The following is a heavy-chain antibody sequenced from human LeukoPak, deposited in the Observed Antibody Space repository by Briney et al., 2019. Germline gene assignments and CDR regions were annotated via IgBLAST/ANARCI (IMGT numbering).Heavy chain of an antibody. CDR2: IYYSGST. V-gene: IGHV4-39*07. CDR3: ARVSGAAAGRRRYFDY. D-gene: IGHD6-13*01. J-gene: IGHJ4*02. CDR1: GGSISSSSYY. Sequence: PSETLSLTCTVSGGSISSSSYYWGWIRQPPGKGLEWIGSIYYSGSTNYNPSLKSRVTISVDTSKNQFSLKLSSVTAADTAVYYCARVSGAAAGRRRYFDYWGQGTLVTVSS.